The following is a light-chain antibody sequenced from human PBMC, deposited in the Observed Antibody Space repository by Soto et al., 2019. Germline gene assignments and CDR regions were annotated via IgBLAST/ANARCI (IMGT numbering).Light chain of an antibody. Sequence: DIQMTQSPSTLSASLVYRFTITCLASENIGVWLAWYQQKPGKAPKLLIYKASSLQSGVPSRFSGGGSGTEFTLTISSLQPDDFATYYCQQYHTYSWTFGQGTKVDIK. CDR2: KAS. J-gene: IGKJ1*01. CDR1: ENIGVW. CDR3: QQYHTYSWT. V-gene: IGKV1-5*03.